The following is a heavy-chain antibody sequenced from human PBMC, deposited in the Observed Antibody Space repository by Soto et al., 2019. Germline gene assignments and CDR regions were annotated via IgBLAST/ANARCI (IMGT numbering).Heavy chain of an antibody. CDR3: ARGMGEESTFYKYYGMDV. Sequence: QVQLQQWGAGLLKPSETLSLTCAVYGGSFSGFYWSWIRQPPGKGLEWIGESDHSGRTKYNAPLKSQVTISVDTYKKQFSMKLSSVTAADTAVYYCARGMGEESTFYKYYGMDVWGQGTTVTVSS. J-gene: IGHJ6*02. V-gene: IGHV4-34*01. CDR1: GGSFSGFY. D-gene: IGHD3-16*01. CDR2: SDHSGRT.